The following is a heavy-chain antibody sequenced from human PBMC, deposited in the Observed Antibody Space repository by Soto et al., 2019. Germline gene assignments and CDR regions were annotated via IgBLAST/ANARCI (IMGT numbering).Heavy chain of an antibody. D-gene: IGHD3-10*01. CDR3: ARGSGGTMVRGVDY. CDR1: GFTFDDYT. CDR2: ISWDGGST. J-gene: IGHJ4*02. Sequence: GGSLRLSCAASGFTFDDYTMHWVRQAPGKGLEWVSLISWDGGSTYYADSVKGRFTISRDNSKNSLYLQMNSLRTEDTALYYCARGSGGTMVRGVDYWGQGTLVTVSS. V-gene: IGHV3-43*01.